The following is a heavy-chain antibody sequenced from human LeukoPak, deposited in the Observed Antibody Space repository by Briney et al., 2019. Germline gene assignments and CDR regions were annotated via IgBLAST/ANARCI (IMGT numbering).Heavy chain of an antibody. CDR1: GFTVRNNY. CDR2: IYSGGST. V-gene: IGHV3-53*01. CDR3: AREGSGSSGYFDY. D-gene: IGHD6-6*01. Sequence: GSLRLSCAASGFTVRNNYMSWVRQAPGKGLEWVSVIYSGGSTDYADSVKGRLTISRDNSKNTLYLQMNSLRAEDTAVYYCAREGSGSSGYFDYWGQGTLVTVSS. J-gene: IGHJ4*03.